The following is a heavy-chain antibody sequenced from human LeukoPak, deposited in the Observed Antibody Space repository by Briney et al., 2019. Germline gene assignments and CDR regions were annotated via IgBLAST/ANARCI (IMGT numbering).Heavy chain of an antibody. D-gene: IGHD3-22*01. CDR3: ARDRADSSGYYYFDY. CDR1: GGSISSYY. Sequence: SETLSLTCTVSGGSISSYYWSWIRQPPGKGLEWIGYIYYRGSTNYNPSLKSRVTISVDTSKNQFSLKLSSVTAADTAVYYCARDRADSSGYYYFDYWGQGTLVTVSS. CDR2: IYYRGST. J-gene: IGHJ4*02. V-gene: IGHV4-59*01.